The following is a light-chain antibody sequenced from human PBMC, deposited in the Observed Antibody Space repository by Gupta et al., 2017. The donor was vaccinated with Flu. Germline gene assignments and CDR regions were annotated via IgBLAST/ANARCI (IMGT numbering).Light chain of an antibody. J-gene: IGLJ3*02. V-gene: IGLV3-25*03. CDR3: QSSDISATWV. Sequence: SFELTQPPSVSVSPGQTARITCSGDALPNQYVYWYQQKPGQAPVLVMFEDSERPSGIPERFSGSSSGTTATLTISAAQAEDEADFYCQSSDISATWVFGGGTKLTVL. CDR2: EDS. CDR1: ALPNQY.